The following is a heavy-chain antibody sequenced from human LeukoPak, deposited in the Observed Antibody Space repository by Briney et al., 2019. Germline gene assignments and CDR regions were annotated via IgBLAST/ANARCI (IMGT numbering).Heavy chain of an antibody. Sequence: ASVKVSCKASGYTFTSYYMHWVRQAPGEGLEWMGIINPSGGSTRYAQKFQGRVTMTRDMSTSTVYMELSSLRSEDTAVYYCARAQKGDRSSPIDYWGQGTLVTVSS. D-gene: IGHD6-6*01. CDR1: GYTFTSYY. J-gene: IGHJ4*02. V-gene: IGHV1-46*01. CDR3: ARAQKGDRSSPIDY. CDR2: INPSGGST.